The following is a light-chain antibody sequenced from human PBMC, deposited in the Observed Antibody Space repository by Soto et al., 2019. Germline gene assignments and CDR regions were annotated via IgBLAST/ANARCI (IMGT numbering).Light chain of an antibody. V-gene: IGKV1-16*01. CDR3: QQYHSYPMYT. CDR1: QGISNY. CDR2: AAS. J-gene: IGKJ2*01. Sequence: DIQMTQSPSSLSASVGDRVTITCRASQGISNYLAWLQQKPGKAPKSLIYAASNLQSGVPSRFSGSGYGTDFTLTISSLQPEDFGTYFCQQYHSYPMYTFGQGTRLEIK.